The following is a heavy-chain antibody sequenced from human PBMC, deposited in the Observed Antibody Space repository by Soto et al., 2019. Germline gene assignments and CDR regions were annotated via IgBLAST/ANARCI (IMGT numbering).Heavy chain of an antibody. J-gene: IGHJ6*03. CDR2: IRSKAYGGTT. Sequence: PGGSLRLSCTASGFTFGDYAMSWFRQAPGKGLEWVGFIRSKAYGGTTEYAASVKGRFTISRDDSKSIAYLQMNSLKTEDTAVYYCTRDIVVHYYYYYMDVWGKGTTVTVSS. CDR3: TRDIVVHYYYYYMDV. CDR1: GFTFGDYA. V-gene: IGHV3-49*03. D-gene: IGHD2-15*01.